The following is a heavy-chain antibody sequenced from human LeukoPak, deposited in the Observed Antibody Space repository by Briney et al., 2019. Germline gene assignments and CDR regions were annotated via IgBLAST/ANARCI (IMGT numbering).Heavy chain of an antibody. Sequence: PSETLSLTCAVYSGSFSGYYWSWIRQPPGKGLEWIGEINHSGSTNYNPSLESRVTISLDTSKNQFSLKLSSVTAADTAVYYCARLVPPGWFDPWGQGTLVTVSS. CDR2: INHSGST. V-gene: IGHV4-34*01. J-gene: IGHJ5*02. CDR3: ARLVPPGWFDP. CDR1: SGSFSGYY.